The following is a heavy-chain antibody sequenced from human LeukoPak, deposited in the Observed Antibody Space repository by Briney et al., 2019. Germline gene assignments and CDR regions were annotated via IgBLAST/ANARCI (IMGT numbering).Heavy chain of an antibody. CDR1: GYSISSGYY. Sequence: SETLSLTCTVSGYSISSGYYWGWIRQPPGKGLEWIGTIYHSGSTYYNPSLKSRVTISLDTSKNQFSLKVSSVTAADTAMYYCARAPSYTSGWYEDYWGQGTLVTVSS. D-gene: IGHD6-19*01. V-gene: IGHV4-38-2*02. CDR3: ARAPSYTSGWYEDY. CDR2: IYHSGST. J-gene: IGHJ4*02.